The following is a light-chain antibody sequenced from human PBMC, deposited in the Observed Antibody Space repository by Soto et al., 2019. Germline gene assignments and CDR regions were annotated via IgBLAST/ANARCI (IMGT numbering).Light chain of an antibody. CDR2: DVT. J-gene: IGLJ2*01. Sequence: QSVLTQPPSASGSPGQSVTISCTGTSSDVGGYNYVSWYQQHPGKAPKLMIYDVTKRPSGVPDRFSGSKSGSTASLTVAGLQTDDEADYFCSSYAGSNNLVFGGGTKVTVL. CDR3: SSYAGSNNLV. V-gene: IGLV2-8*01. CDR1: SSDVGGYNY.